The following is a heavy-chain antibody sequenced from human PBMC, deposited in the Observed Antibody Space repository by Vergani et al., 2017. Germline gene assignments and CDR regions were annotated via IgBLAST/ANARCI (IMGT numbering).Heavy chain of an antibody. CDR1: GFTFSSYD. D-gene: IGHD2-8*01. J-gene: IGHJ4*02. CDR2: IGTAVDT. V-gene: IGHV3-13*01. Sequence: EVQLVESGGGLVQPGGSLRLSCAASGFTFSSYDMHWVRHATGKGLEWVSAIGTAVDTYYPGSVKGRFTISRENAKTSLYLQMNRLRAGDTAVYYCARGYCTNCVCPTPGALFDYWGQGTLVTVSS. CDR3: ARGYCTNCVCPTPGALFDY.